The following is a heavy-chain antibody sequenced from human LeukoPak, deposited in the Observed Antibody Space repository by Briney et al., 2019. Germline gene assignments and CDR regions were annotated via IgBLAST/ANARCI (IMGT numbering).Heavy chain of an antibody. J-gene: IGHJ3*02. CDR1: GFTFSDYY. D-gene: IGHD3-9*01. CDR2: IKQDGSEK. Sequence: GGSLRLSCAASGFTFSDYYMSWIRQAPGKGLEWVANIKQDGSEKYYVDSVKGRFTISRDNAKNSLYLQMNSLRAEDTAVYYCARDLVLRYFDWLSAHDAFDIWGQGTMVTVSS. CDR3: ARDLVLRYFDWLSAHDAFDI. V-gene: IGHV3-7*01.